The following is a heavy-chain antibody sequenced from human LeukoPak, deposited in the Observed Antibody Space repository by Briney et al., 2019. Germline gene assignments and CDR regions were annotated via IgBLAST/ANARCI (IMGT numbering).Heavy chain of an antibody. CDR1: GGSFSDYS. CDR3: ARGRYYYGMDV. CDR2: INHSGST. J-gene: IGHJ6*02. V-gene: IGHV4-34*01. Sequence: PSETLSLTCAVYGGSFSDYSWSWIRQPPGKGLEWIGEINHSGSTNYNPSLKSRVTISVDTSKNQFSLKLSSVTAADTAVYYCARGRYYYGMDVWGQGTTVTVSS.